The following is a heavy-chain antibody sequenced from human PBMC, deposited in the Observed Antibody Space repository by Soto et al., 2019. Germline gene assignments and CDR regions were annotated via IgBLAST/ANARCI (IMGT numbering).Heavy chain of an antibody. V-gene: IGHV4-39*01. CDR3: ATRIAAAALFDY. CDR2: IYYSGST. Sequence: QLQLQESGPGLVKPSETLSLTCTVSGGSISSSSYYWGWIRQPPGKGLEWIGSIYYSGSTYYNPSFKSRVTISVDTSKTQFSLKLSSVTAADTAVYYCATRIAAAALFDYWGQGTLVTVSS. CDR1: GGSISSSSYY. D-gene: IGHD6-13*01. J-gene: IGHJ4*02.